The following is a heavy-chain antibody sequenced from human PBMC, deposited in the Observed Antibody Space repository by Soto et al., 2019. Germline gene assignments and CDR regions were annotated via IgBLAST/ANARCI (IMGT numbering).Heavy chain of an antibody. D-gene: IGHD1-26*01. CDR1: GFTFDDYS. Sequence: PGGSLRLSCAASGFTFDDYSMHWVRQTPGKGLEWVSGISWNSGNINYADSLKGRFTISRDNPKKSLYLQMNSLRAEDTAFYYCVKSMASIVASGTVYDYWGLGTLVTVSS. J-gene: IGHJ4*02. CDR3: VKSMASIVASGTVYDY. V-gene: IGHV3-9*01. CDR2: ISWNSGNI.